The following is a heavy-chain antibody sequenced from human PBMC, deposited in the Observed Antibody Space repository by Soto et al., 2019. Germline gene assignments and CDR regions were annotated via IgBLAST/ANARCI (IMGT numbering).Heavy chain of an antibody. CDR3: FDP. Sequence: ASVKVSCKASGYTFTGYYMHWVRQAPGQGLEWMGWINPNSGGTNYAQKFQGGVTMTDMDPVDTATYYCAHRGYGDYPRDNWFDPWGQGTLVTVSS. J-gene: IGHJ5*02. CDR2: INPNSGGT. D-gene: IGHD4-17*01. CDR1: GYTFTGYY. V-gene: IGHV1-2*02.